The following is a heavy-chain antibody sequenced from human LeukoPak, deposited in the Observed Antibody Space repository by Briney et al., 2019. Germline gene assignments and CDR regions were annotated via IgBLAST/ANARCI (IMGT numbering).Heavy chain of an antibody. CDR2: MSYDGSNK. D-gene: IGHD2-15*01. V-gene: IGHV3-30*04. J-gene: IGHJ4*02. Sequence: GGSLRLPCAASGFTFDLYAMHWVRQAPGRGLEWVAVMSYDGSNKYYADSVKGRFTISRDNSQNTLHLQMSSLRVADTAVYYCARDQVQLCSSGSCYVIDNWGPGTLVAVSS. CDR3: ARDQVQLCSSGSCYVIDN. CDR1: GFTFDLYA.